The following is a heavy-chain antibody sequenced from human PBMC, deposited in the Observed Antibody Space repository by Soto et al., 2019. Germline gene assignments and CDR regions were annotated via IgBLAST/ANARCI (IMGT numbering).Heavy chain of an antibody. J-gene: IGHJ2*01. D-gene: IGHD2-15*01. Sequence: SETLSLTCTVSGGSISSYYWSWIRQPAGKGLEWIGRICTSGSTNYNPSLKSRVTMSVDTSKNQFSLKLSSVTAADTAVYYCARDPNCSGGSCDGSWYFDLWGRGTLVTVSS. V-gene: IGHV4-4*07. CDR2: ICTSGST. CDR1: GGSISSYY. CDR3: ARDPNCSGGSCDGSWYFDL.